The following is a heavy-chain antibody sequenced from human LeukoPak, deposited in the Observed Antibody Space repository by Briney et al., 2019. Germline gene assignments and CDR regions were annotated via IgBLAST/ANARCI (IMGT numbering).Heavy chain of an antibody. CDR2: INPSGGT. Sequence: ASVKVSCKASGYTFSIYNMHWVRQAPGQGLEWMGIINPSGGTSYAQKLQGRITMTRDTSTSTLYMELSSLRSEDTAVHYCAREGVTGTGLDFWGQGTLVTVSS. J-gene: IGHJ4*02. CDR1: GYTFSIYN. D-gene: IGHD1-7*01. V-gene: IGHV1-46*01. CDR3: AREGVTGTGLDF.